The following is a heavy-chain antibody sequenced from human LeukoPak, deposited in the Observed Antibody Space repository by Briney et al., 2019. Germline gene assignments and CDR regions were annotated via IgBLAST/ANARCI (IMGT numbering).Heavy chain of an antibody. Sequence: SETLSLTCTVSGGSIGSSSYYWGWIRQPPGKGLEWIGSIYYSGSTYYNPSLKSRVTISVDTSKNQISLKLSSVTAADAAVYYCARPIYSGSYRHAFDIWGQGTMVTVSS. V-gene: IGHV4-39*01. CDR1: GGSIGSSSYY. D-gene: IGHD1-26*01. J-gene: IGHJ3*02. CDR3: ARPIYSGSYRHAFDI. CDR2: IYYSGST.